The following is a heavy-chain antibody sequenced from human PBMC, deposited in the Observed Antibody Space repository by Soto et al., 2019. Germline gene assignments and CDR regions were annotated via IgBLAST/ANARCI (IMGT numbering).Heavy chain of an antibody. CDR3: ARVGGVGAMFWDAFDI. CDR2: TYYRSKWYN. Sequence: SQTLSLTCAISGDSVSSNSASWNWIRQSPSRCLEWLGRTYYRSKWYNDYAVSVKSRITINPDTSKNQFSLQLNSVTPEDTAVYYCARVGGVGAMFWDAFDIWGQGTMVTVSS. J-gene: IGHJ3*02. V-gene: IGHV6-1*01. D-gene: IGHD1-26*01. CDR1: GDSVSSNSAS.